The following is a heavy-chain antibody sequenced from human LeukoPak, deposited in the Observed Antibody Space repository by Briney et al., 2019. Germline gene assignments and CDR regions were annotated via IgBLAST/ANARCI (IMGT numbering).Heavy chain of an antibody. J-gene: IGHJ5*01. Sequence: GGSLRLSCAASGFTFTTYWMSWVRQTPEKGLEWVANIKEDGSRDYYVDSVKGRFTISRNNAKNLLYLQMKSLRAEDTAIYYCARDGGGYDSWGQGTLVTVSS. CDR1: GFTFTTYW. CDR3: ARDGGGYDS. CDR2: IKEDGSRD. D-gene: IGHD5-24*01. V-gene: IGHV3-7*01.